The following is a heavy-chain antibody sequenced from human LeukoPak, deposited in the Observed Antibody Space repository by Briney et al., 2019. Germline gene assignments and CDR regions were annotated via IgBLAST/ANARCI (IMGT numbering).Heavy chain of an antibody. D-gene: IGHD5-12*01. CDR3: ARGGYGYDY. CDR1: GGSFSGYY. Sequence: SETLSLTCAVYGGSFSGYYWSWIRQPPGEGLEWIGEINHSGSTNYNPSLKSRVTISVDTSKNQFSLKLSSVTAADTAVYYCARGGYGYDYWGQGTLVTVSS. CDR2: INHSGST. V-gene: IGHV4-34*01. J-gene: IGHJ4*02.